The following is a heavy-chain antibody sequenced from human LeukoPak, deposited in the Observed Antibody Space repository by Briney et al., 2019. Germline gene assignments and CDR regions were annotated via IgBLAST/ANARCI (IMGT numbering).Heavy chain of an antibody. Sequence: PSETLSLTCTVSGYSISSGYYWGWIRQPPGKGLELIGSIYHSGSTYYKPSLKSRVTISVDTSKNQFSLKLSSVTAADTAVYYCASTTGTTRGAFDIWGQGTMVTVSS. CDR1: GYSISSGYY. CDR3: ASTTGTTRGAFDI. CDR2: IYHSGST. J-gene: IGHJ3*02. D-gene: IGHD1-1*01. V-gene: IGHV4-38-2*02.